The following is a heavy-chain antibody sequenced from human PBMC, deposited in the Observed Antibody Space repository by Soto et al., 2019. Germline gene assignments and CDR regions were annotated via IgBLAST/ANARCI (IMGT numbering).Heavy chain of an antibody. V-gene: IGHV3-30*18. CDR2: ISYDGSNK. D-gene: IGHD2-2*01. J-gene: IGHJ4*02. CDR1: GFTFSSYG. Sequence: GGSLRLSCAASGFTFSSYGMHWVRQAPGKGLEWVAVISYDGSNKYYADSVKGRFTISRDNSKNTLYLQMNSLRAEDTAVYYCAKEYARRPNYFDYWGQGTLVTVSS. CDR3: AKEYARRPNYFDY.